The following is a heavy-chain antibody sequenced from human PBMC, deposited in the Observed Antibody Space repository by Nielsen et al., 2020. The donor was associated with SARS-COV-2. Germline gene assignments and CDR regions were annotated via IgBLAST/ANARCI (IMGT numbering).Heavy chain of an antibody. Sequence: GESLKISCAASGFIVSSNYMSWVRQAPGKGLEWVAVMYSDGSTNYAESVKGRITIYRDNSKNSMYLQMNSLRAEDTAVYYCARRNILDYWGQGTLVTVSS. CDR1: GFIVSSNY. V-gene: IGHV3-53*01. D-gene: IGHD3-9*01. J-gene: IGHJ4*02. CDR3: ARRNILDY. CDR2: MYSDGST.